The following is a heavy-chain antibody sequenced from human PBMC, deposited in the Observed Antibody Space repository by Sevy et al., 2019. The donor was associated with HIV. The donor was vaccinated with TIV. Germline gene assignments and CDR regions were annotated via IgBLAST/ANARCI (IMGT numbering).Heavy chain of an antibody. V-gene: IGHV6-1*01. CDR3: ARDDFLYSGNPTCLHYYYGMDV. J-gene: IGHJ6*02. Sequence: SQSLSLTCALSGDSVSNINAAWKWIRQSPSRGLEWLGRTYYRSKWYNDYAVSVKARTTINPDTSKNQVSLQLNSVTPEDTALYYCARDDFLYSGNPTCLHYYYGMDVWGQGTTVTVSS. D-gene: IGHD1-26*01. CDR2: TYYRSKWYN. CDR1: GDSVSNINAA.